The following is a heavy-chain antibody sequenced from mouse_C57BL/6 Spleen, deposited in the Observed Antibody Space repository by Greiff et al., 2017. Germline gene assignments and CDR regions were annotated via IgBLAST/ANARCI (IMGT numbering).Heavy chain of an antibody. D-gene: IGHD2-3*01. CDR2: ISYDGSN. CDR1: GYSITSGYY. CDR3: ARASDGYYFDY. Sequence: EVKLMESGPGLVKPSQSLSLTCSVTGYSITSGYYWNWIRQFPGNKLEWMGYISYDGSNNYNPSLKNRISITRYTSKNQVFLKLNSVTTEDTATYSCARASDGYYFDYWGQGTTLTVSS. V-gene: IGHV3-6*01. J-gene: IGHJ2*01.